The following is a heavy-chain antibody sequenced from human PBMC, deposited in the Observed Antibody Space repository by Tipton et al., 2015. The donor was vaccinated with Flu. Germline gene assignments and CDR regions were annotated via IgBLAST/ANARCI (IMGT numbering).Heavy chain of an antibody. D-gene: IGHD3-22*01. V-gene: IGHV4-39*06. J-gene: IGHJ3*02. CDR1: GGSITNTQYS. Sequence: TLSLTCTVSGGSITNTQYSWAWIRQPPGKGLEWIGSFYYSGSTHYNPSLNSRVTVSGHESRNQFPLKLSSVTAADTAVYYCARDRLNYYDSSSAAFDIWGQGAMVTVSS. CDR2: FYYSGST. CDR3: ARDRLNYYDSSSAAFDI.